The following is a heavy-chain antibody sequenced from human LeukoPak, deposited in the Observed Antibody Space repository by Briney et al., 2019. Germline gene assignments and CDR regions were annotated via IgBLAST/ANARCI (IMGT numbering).Heavy chain of an antibody. CDR3: ARNSDYYDTSGYYSSYYYMDV. CDR1: GYTFTGYY. V-gene: IGHV1-2*02. Sequence: GASVKVSCKASGYTFTGYYMHWVRQAPGQGLEWMGGINLNSGGTNYAQKFQGRVTMTRDTSISTAYMELSRLRSDDTAVYYCARNSDYYDTSGYYSSYYYMDVWGKGTTVTVSS. J-gene: IGHJ6*03. CDR2: INLNSGGT. D-gene: IGHD3-22*01.